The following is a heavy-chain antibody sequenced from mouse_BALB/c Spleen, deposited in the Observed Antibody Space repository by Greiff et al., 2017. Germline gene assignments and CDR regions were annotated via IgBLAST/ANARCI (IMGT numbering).Heavy chain of an antibody. V-gene: IGHV1-82*01. CDR2: IYPGDGDT. CDR3: ARGGGYDYPWFAY. D-gene: IGHD2-4*01. J-gene: IGHJ3*01. CDR1: GYAFSSSW. Sequence: QVQLKESGPELVKPGASVKISCKASGYAFSSSWMNWVKQRPGQGLEWIGRIYPGDGDTNYNGKFKGKATLTADKSSSTAYMQLSSLTSVDSAVYFCARGGGYDYPWFAYWGQGTLVTVSA.